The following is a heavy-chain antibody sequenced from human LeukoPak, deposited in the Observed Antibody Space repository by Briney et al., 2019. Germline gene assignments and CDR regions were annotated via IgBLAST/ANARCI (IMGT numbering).Heavy chain of an antibody. Sequence: GGSLRLSCAASGFTFSSYSMNWVRQTPGKGLEWISYISSTSSTIYFADSVKGRFTISRDNAKNSLYLQMNSLRDEDTAVYYCASGSRFYGSGSPRGLDYWGQGTLVTVSS. V-gene: IGHV3-48*02. J-gene: IGHJ4*02. CDR3: ASGSRFYGSGSPRGLDY. CDR1: GFTFSSYS. CDR2: ISSTSSTI. D-gene: IGHD3-10*01.